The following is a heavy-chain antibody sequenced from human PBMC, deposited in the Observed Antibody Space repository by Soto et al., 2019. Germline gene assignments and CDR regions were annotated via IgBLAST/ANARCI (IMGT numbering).Heavy chain of an antibody. D-gene: IGHD2-8*01. Sequence: QVQLQESGPGLVKPSETLSLTCTVSGGSISSYYWSWIRQPPGKGLEWIGYIYYSGSTNYNPSRKSRVTISVDTSKNQFSLKLSSVTAAVTAVYYCARRWGYAIDYWGQGTLVTVSS. CDR2: IYYSGST. V-gene: IGHV4-59*08. J-gene: IGHJ4*02. CDR1: GGSISSYY. CDR3: ARRWGYAIDY.